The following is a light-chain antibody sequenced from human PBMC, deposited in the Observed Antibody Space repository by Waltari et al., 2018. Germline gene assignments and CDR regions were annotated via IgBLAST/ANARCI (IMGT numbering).Light chain of an antibody. CDR3: SSYAGSNNYVV. J-gene: IGLJ2*01. CDR2: EVN. Sequence: QSALTQPPYASGSPGQSVTISCTGTSSDIGGYTYVSCYQHHPGKAPKLMIYEVNKRPSGVPDRFSGSKSGNTASLTVSGLQAEDEADYYCSSYAGSNNYVVFGGGTKLTVL. CDR1: SSDIGGYTY. V-gene: IGLV2-8*01.